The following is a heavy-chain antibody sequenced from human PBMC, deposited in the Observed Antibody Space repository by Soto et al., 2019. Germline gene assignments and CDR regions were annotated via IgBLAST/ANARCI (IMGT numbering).Heavy chain of an antibody. D-gene: IGHD3-3*01. CDR1: GFTFSSYE. CDR2: ISSSGSTI. CDR3: ARDPPRLRFLEWSFFDY. Sequence: GGSLRLSCAASGFTFSSYEMNWVRQAPGKGLEWVSYISSSGSTIYYADSVKGRFTISRDNAKNSLYLQMNSLRAEDTAVYYCARDPPRLRFLEWSFFDYWGQGTLVTVSS. J-gene: IGHJ4*02. V-gene: IGHV3-48*03.